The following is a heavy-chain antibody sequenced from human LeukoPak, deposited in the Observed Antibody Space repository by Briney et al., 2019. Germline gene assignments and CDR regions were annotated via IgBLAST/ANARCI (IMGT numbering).Heavy chain of an antibody. CDR1: GFTVSSNY. V-gene: IGHV3-53*01. CDR2: IYSGGST. CDR3: ARNGYSSSWYRN. D-gene: IGHD6-13*01. Sequence: GGSLRLSCAASGFTVSSNYMSWVRQAPGKGLEWVSVIYSGGSTYYADSVKGRFTISRDNSKNTLYLQMNSLRAEDTAVYYCARNGYSSSWYRNWGQGALVTVSS. J-gene: IGHJ4*02.